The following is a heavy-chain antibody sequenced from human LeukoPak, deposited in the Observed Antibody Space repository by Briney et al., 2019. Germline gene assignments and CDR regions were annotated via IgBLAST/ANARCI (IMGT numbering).Heavy chain of an antibody. CDR2: SSSYNGNT. Sequence: ASVRVSCKASGYTFTSYGISWRRQAPGQGLEWMGWSSSYNGNTNYAQKLQGRITMTTDTSTTSAYMELRSLRSDDTAVYYCARVLDVWGKGTTVTVSS. CDR1: GYTFTSYG. CDR3: ARVLDV. D-gene: IGHD3-10*01. V-gene: IGHV1-18*01. J-gene: IGHJ6*04.